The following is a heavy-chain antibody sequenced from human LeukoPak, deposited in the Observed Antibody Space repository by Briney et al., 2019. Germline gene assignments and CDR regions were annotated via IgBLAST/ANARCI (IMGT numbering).Heavy chain of an antibody. D-gene: IGHD3/OR15-3a*01. CDR2: ISSSSSTI. J-gene: IGHJ5*02. CDR3: ARDKEELDWGSHHWFDP. V-gene: IGHV3-48*01. Sequence: GGSLRLSCAASGFTFSSYSMNWVRQAPGKGLEWVSYISSSSSTIYYADSVKGRFTISRDNAKNSLYLQMNSLRAEDTAVYYCARDKEELDWGSHHWFDPWGQGTLVTVSS. CDR1: GFTFSSYS.